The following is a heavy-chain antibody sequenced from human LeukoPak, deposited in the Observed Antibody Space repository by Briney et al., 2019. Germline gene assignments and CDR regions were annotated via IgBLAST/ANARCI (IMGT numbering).Heavy chain of an antibody. D-gene: IGHD3-10*01. CDR3: ARSGLWFGELMGY. J-gene: IGHJ4*02. CDR1: GGSISSGGYS. CDR2: IYHSGST. Sequence: SETLSLTCAVSGGSISSGGYSWSWIRQPPGKGLEWIGYIYHSGSTYYNPSLKSRVTISVDRSKNQFSLKLSSVTAADTAVYYCARSGLWFGELMGYWGQGTLVTVSS. V-gene: IGHV4-30-2*02.